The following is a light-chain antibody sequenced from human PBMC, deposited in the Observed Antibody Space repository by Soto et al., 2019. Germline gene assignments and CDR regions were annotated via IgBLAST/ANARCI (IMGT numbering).Light chain of an antibody. Sequence: QAVLTQPPSASGSPGQSVTISCTGNSSDVGGYNYVSWYQQHPGKAPKLMIYEVSKRPSGVPDRFSGSKSGNTASLTVSGLQAEDEADYYCSSYAGSNRVFGTGTKLTVL. CDR1: SSDVGGYNY. CDR2: EVS. V-gene: IGLV2-8*01. CDR3: SSYAGSNRV. J-gene: IGLJ1*01.